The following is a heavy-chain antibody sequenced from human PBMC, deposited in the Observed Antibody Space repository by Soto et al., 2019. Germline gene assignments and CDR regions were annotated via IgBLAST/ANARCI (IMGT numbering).Heavy chain of an antibody. V-gene: IGHV3-33*08. CDR3: ARGSIKHFWSGYHHRHYYGMDV. CDR1: GFTFSSYG. Sequence: PGGSLRLSCAASGFTFSSYGMHWVRQAPGKGLEWVAVIWYDGSNKYYADSVKGRFTISRDNSKNTLYLQMNSLRAEDTAVYYCARGSIKHFWSGYHHRHYYGMDVWGQGTTVPVSS. CDR2: IWYDGSNK. J-gene: IGHJ6*02. D-gene: IGHD3-3*02.